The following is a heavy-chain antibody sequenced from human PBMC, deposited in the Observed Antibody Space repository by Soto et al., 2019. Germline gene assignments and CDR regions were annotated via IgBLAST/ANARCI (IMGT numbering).Heavy chain of an antibody. J-gene: IGHJ6*02. D-gene: IGHD2-2*01. CDR3: ATSRDAYNFYFYYGMDV. Sequence: QVQLVESGGGVVQPGRSLRLSCAASGFTFNNYGMHWVRQAPGKGLEWVAHILYDGGKNYYADSVKGRFTISRDNSKNTLYLQMNSLTAEDTAVYFCATSRDAYNFYFYYGMDVWGQGTAVTVSS. CDR1: GFTFNNYG. CDR2: ILYDGGKN. V-gene: IGHV3-30*03.